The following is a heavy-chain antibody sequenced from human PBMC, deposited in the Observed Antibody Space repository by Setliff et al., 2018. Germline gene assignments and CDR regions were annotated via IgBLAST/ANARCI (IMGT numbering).Heavy chain of an antibody. J-gene: IGHJ6*02. CDR3: ARDRTAYTYGLDV. Sequence: KTSETLSLTCTVSGGSIINSYYWSWIRQPPGKGLEWIGYIYHNGNTNFNPSLKSRVNMSVDTSNNQFVLNLKAVTAADTAVYYCARDRTAYTYGLDVWGQGTTVTVSS. V-gene: IGHV4-59*01. CDR2: IYHNGNT. CDR1: GGSIINSYY. D-gene: IGHD3-16*01.